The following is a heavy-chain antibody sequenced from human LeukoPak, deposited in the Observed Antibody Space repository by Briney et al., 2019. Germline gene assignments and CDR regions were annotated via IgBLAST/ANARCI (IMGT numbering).Heavy chain of an antibody. CDR3: ARELSVWELHT. D-gene: IGHD1-26*01. CDR1: GFTFSSYG. CDR2: IWYDGSNK. J-gene: IGHJ4*02. Sequence: GGSLRLSCAASGFTFSSYGMHWVRQAPGKGLEWVAVIWYDGSNKYYADSVKGRFTISRDNSKNTLYLQMNSLRAEDTAVYYCARELSVWELHTWGQGTLVTVSS. V-gene: IGHV3-33*01.